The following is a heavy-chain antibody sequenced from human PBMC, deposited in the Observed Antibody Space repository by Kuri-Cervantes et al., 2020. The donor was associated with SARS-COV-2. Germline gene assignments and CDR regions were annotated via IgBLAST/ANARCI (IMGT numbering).Heavy chain of an antibody. CDR2: IYYSGST. J-gene: IGHJ6*02. V-gene: IGHV4-30-4*01. CDR3: ASYPGGLPYYYYGMDV. Sequence: LRLSCTVSGGSISSADYYWSWIRQPPGKGLEWIGYIYYSGSTYYNPSLKSRITISVDTSKNQFSLKLSSVTAADTAVYYCASYPGGLPYYYYGMDVWGQGTTVTVSS. D-gene: IGHD5-18*01. CDR1: GGSISSADYY.